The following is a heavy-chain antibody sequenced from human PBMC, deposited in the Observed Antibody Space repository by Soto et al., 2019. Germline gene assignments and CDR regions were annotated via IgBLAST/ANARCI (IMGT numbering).Heavy chain of an antibody. CDR3: AKRSSALLTFDY. CDR1: GFIFSNYV. D-gene: IGHD1-26*01. CDR2: ISDYGGTS. J-gene: IGHJ4*02. V-gene: IGHV3-23*04. Sequence: EVQLVDSGGGLVQPGGSLRLSCAASGFIFSNYVMSWVRQAPGKGLEWVSSISDYGGTSYYADSVKGPLTISRDNSKNTHYLQMNSLRAEDTAIYYCAKRSSALLTFDYWGQGTLVTVSS.